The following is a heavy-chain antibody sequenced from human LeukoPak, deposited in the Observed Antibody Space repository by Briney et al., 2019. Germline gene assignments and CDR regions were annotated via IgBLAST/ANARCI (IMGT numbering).Heavy chain of an antibody. Sequence: PSETLSLTCSVSGGSISNYYWSWIRQPAGKGLECIGRVHSSGSTHYIPSLRSRLTMSVDTSKNQFSLTLTSVTAADTAVYYCVRVFAVGTTFAFDIWGQGTMVTVSS. D-gene: IGHD1-26*01. CDR3: VRVFAVGTTFAFDI. J-gene: IGHJ3*02. CDR2: VHSSGST. V-gene: IGHV4-4*07. CDR1: GGSISNYY.